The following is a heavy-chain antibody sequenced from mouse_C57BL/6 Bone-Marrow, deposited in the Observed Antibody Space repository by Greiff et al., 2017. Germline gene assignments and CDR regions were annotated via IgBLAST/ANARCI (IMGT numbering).Heavy chain of an antibody. CDR3: ARGHYYGSHDY. J-gene: IGHJ2*01. D-gene: IGHD1-1*01. CDR1: GYTFTNYW. Sequence: VQLQQSGAELVRPGTSVKMSCKASGYTFTNYWIGWAKQRPGHGLEWIGDIYPGGGYTNYNEKFKGKATLTADKSSRTAYMQFSSLTSEDSAIYYCARGHYYGSHDYGGQGTTLTVSS. V-gene: IGHV1-63*01. CDR2: IYPGGGYT.